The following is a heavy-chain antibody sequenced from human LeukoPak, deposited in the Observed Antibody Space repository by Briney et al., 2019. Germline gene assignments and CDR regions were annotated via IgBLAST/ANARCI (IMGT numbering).Heavy chain of an antibody. CDR2: ISGSGGST. V-gene: IGHV3-23*01. D-gene: IGHD5/OR15-5a*01. Sequence: GGTLRLSCAASGFTFNSYGMSWVRQAPGKGLEWVSAISGSGGSTYYADSVKGRFTISRDNSKNTLYLQMNSLRAEDTAVYYCARGRALPYYMDVWGKGTTVTISS. CDR1: GFTFNSYG. J-gene: IGHJ6*03. CDR3: ARGRALPYYMDV.